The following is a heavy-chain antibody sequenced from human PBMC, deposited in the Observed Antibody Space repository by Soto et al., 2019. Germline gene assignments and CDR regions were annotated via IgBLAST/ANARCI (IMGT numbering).Heavy chain of an antibody. V-gene: IGHV3-15*07. CDR2: IKSKTDGGTT. J-gene: IGHJ6*02. D-gene: IGHD3-10*01. CDR1: GFTFSNAW. Sequence: GGSLRLSCAASGFTFSNAWMNWVRQAPGKGLEWVGRIKSKTDGGTTDYAAPVKGRFTISRDDSKNTLYLQMNSLKTEDTAVYYCGGWFGELSSFLSYYYGMDVWGQGTTVTVSS. CDR3: GGWFGELSSFLSYYYGMDV.